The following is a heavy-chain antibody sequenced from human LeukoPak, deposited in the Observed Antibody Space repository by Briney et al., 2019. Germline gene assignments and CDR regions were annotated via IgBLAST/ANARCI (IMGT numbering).Heavy chain of an antibody. D-gene: IGHD1-20*01. J-gene: IGHJ2*01. CDR3: ARGVFAGDLLTGYWFFDL. Sequence: GGSLRLSCAASGFTFSNSWMYWVRQGPGKGLVWVSLIYNDGTNTYYADSVKGRFTISRDNAKNTLYLQMNSLRAEDAAVYYCARGVFAGDLLTGYWFFDLWGRGTLVTVSS. V-gene: IGHV3-33*04. CDR2: IYNDGTNT. CDR1: GFTFSNSW.